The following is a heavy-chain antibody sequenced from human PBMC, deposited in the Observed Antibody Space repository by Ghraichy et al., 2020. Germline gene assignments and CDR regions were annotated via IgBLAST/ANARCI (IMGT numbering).Heavy chain of an antibody. CDR1: GFTLSSYS. V-gene: IGHV3-48*02. CDR3: AGGSRVVRFFCYDGMDV. CDR2: ITSSGRSI. D-gene: IGHD4-23*01. Sequence: GGSLRLSCVGSGFTLSSYSMNWVRQSPGKGLEWVSYITSSGRSIFYADSVKGRFTLSRDNAQNSLTLQMNSLRDEDTAVYYCAGGSRVVRFFCYDGMDVWGQGTTVTVSS. J-gene: IGHJ6*02.